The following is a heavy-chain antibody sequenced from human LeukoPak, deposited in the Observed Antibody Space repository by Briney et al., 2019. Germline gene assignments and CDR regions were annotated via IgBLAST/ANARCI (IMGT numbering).Heavy chain of an antibody. D-gene: IGHD3-3*01. CDR2: ISAYNGNT. V-gene: IGHV1-18*01. CDR3: AKVHRAAIFGVVRESPY. J-gene: IGHJ4*02. Sequence: GASVKVSCKASGYTFTSYGISWVRQAPGQGLEWMGWISAYNGNTNYAQKFQGRVTMTTDTSTSTAYMELRSLRSDDTAVYYCAKVHRAAIFGVVRESPYWGQGTLVTVSS. CDR1: GYTFTSYG.